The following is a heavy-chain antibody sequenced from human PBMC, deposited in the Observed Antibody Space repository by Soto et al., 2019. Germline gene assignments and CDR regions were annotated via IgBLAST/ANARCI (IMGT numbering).Heavy chain of an antibody. Sequence: PGGSLRLSCAASGFTFSTYAMTWVRQAPGKGLEWVSAISGSGTATYYTNSVKGRFTISRDDSKNTLYLQMNGLRAEDTALYYCAKGRSASCYGAVDVWGQGTMVTVSS. D-gene: IGHD2-2*01. CDR2: ISGSGTAT. CDR3: AKGRSASCYGAVDV. J-gene: IGHJ3*01. CDR1: GFTFSTYA. V-gene: IGHV3-23*01.